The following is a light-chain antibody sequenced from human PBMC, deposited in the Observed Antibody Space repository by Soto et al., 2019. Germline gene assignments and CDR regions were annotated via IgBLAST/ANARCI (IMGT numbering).Light chain of an antibody. V-gene: IGKV1-5*03. CDR2: KAS. Sequence: DIQMTHSPSTLSASLGYIVTITCPASQTISSWLAWYQQKPGKPPKLLIYKASTLKSGVPSRFSGSGSGTEFTLTISSLQPDDFATYYCQHYNSYSEAFGQGANVDIK. CDR3: QHYNSYSEA. CDR1: QTISSW. J-gene: IGKJ1*01.